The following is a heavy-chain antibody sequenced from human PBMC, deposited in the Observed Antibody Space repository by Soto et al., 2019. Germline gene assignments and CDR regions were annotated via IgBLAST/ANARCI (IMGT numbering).Heavy chain of an antibody. CDR1: GDSISSNY. CDR3: ARYRREAVAGYTLDN. Sequence: SETMSLTCTVSGDSISSNYWTWIRKPPGKGLEWIGYVYNSGSTNYNPSLKSRVTISEDTSKSQFSLKVNSMTAADTAVYYCARYRREAVAGYTLDNWGQGILVTVSS. D-gene: IGHD6-13*01. V-gene: IGHV4-59*01. J-gene: IGHJ4*02. CDR2: VYNSGST.